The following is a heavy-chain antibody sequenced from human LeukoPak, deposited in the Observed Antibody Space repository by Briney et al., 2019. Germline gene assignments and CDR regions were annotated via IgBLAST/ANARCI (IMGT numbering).Heavy chain of an antibody. Sequence: SETLSLTCTVSGGSLSNYYWSWIRQPAGKGLEWIGRIFSTGTTNYNPSLKSRVTMSVDTSKNQFSLKLISVTAADTAVYYCVRDRQLWLAPWGQGTLVTVSS. J-gene: IGHJ5*02. V-gene: IGHV4-4*07. CDR2: IFSTGTT. CDR3: VRDRQLWLAP. CDR1: GGSLSNYY. D-gene: IGHD5-18*01.